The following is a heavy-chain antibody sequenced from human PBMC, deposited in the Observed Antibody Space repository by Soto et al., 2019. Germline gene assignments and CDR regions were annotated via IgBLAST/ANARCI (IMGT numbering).Heavy chain of an antibody. CDR3: ASRSGQLPYYFDY. J-gene: IGHJ4*02. CDR2: ISAYKGNT. D-gene: IGHD6-6*01. V-gene: IGHV1-18*01. CDR1: GYTFTNYG. Sequence: QVQLVQSGAEVKKPGASVKVSCKASGYTFTNYGISWVRQAPGQGLEWKGWISAYKGNTNYAQKFQGRVTMTTDTSTSTAYMGLRRLGSDDTAVYYCASRSGQLPYYFDYWCQGSLVTVSS.